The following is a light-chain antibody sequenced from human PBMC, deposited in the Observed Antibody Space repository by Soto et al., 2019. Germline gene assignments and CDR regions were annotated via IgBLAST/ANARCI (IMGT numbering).Light chain of an antibody. CDR2: DAS. J-gene: IGKJ5*01. V-gene: IGKV1-39*01. CDR3: QQSYMDPIT. Sequence: DIQMTQSPSSLSASVGNRVTITCRASQSISTYLNWYQKKPGKAPNLLIYDASRLQSGVPSRFSGSGGGTDFTLSTSSAQPEDFATYFCQQSYMDPITFGQGTQLEI. CDR1: QSISTY.